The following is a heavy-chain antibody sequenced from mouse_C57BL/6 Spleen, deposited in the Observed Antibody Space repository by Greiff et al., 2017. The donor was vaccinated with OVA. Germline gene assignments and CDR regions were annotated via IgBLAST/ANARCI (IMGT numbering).Heavy chain of an antibody. D-gene: IGHD2-10*01. V-gene: IGHV1-4*01. J-gene: IGHJ2*01. CDR2: INPSSGYT. Sequence: QVQLQQSGAELVRPGASVKMSCKASGYTFTSYTMHWVKQRPGQGLEWIGYINPSSGYTKYNQKFKDKATLTADKSSSTAYMQLSSLTSEDSAVYYGANGLLTPPPEYYFDYWGQGTTLTVSS. CDR1: GYTFTSYT. CDR3: ANGLLTPPPEYYFDY.